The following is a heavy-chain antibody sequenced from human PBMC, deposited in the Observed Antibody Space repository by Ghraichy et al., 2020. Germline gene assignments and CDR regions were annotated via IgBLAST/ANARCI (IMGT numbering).Heavy chain of an antibody. CDR2: IWYDGSNK. CDR3: ARDGLTTGGFDY. CDR1: GFTFSSYG. D-gene: IGHD4-17*01. V-gene: IGHV3-33*01. Sequence: GGSLRLSCAASGFTFSSYGMHWVRQAPGKGLEWVAVIWYDGSNKYYADSVKGRFTISRDNSKNTLYLQMNSLRAEDTAVYYCARDGLTTGGFDYWGQGTLVTVSS. J-gene: IGHJ4*02.